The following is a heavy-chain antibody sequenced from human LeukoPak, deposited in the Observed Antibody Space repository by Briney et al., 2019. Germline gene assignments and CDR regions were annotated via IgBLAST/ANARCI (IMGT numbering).Heavy chain of an antibody. D-gene: IGHD1-1*01. CDR1: GFTFNNYW. V-gene: IGHV3-74*01. CDR2: INGDGNNV. CDR3: AAGPAGNGHLSSY. Sequence: QPGGSLRLSCAASGFTFNNYWLHWVRQVPGKGLMWVSRINGDGNNVNYADSVKGRFTISRDNAKNTLHLQMNSLRAEDTAVYYCAAGPAGNGHLSSYWGQGTRVTVSS. J-gene: IGHJ4*02.